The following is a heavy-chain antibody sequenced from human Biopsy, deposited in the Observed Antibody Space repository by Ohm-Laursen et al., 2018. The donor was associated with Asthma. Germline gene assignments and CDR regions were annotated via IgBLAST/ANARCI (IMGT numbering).Heavy chain of an antibody. CDR3: ARTFHFWSPYHAEHCQL. Sequence: SLTLSFSSSGVPFWDYCLGGVRRVPLPRLALVVNRKHVGREKNHVDSLKGRFTISRDNAKNLLFLQMNSLRAEDTAVYYCARTFHFWSPYHAEHCQLWG. V-gene: IGHV3-7*01. J-gene: IGHJ1*01. D-gene: IGHD3-3*01. CDR1: GVPFWDYC. CDR2: RKHVGREK.